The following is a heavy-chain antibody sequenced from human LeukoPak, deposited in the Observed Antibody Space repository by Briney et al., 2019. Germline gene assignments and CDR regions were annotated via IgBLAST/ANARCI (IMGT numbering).Heavy chain of an antibody. CDR2: IYSDGMT. D-gene: IGHD5-24*01. J-gene: IGHJ3*01. CDR3: ARDSPINFSRAFDV. V-gene: IGHV3-66*02. Sequence: GGSLRLSCAASGFSVSDNYINWVRQAPGKGLEGVSIIYSDGMTYYGGSVKGRFTISRDNSKNTLYLQMNSLRTEDTAVYYCARDSPINFSRAFDVWGHGTMVTVSS. CDR1: GFSVSDNY.